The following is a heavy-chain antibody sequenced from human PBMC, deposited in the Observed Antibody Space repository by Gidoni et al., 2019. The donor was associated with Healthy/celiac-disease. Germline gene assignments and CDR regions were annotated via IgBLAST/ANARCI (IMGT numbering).Heavy chain of an antibody. CDR2: IRSKAYGGTT. Sequence: EVQLVESGGGLVQPGRSLRLSCTASGFTFGDYAMSWVRQAPGKGLEWVGFIRSKAYGGTTEYAASVKGRFTISRDDSKSIAYLQMNSLKTEDTAVYYCTRLYGDFTNFDYWGQGTLVTVSS. D-gene: IGHD4-17*01. CDR3: TRLYGDFTNFDY. J-gene: IGHJ4*02. V-gene: IGHV3-49*04. CDR1: GFTFGDYA.